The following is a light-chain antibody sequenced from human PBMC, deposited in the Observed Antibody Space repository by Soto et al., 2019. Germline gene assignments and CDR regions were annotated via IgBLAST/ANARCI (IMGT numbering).Light chain of an antibody. J-gene: IGKJ1*01. CDR1: QSVSSN. CDR3: QQYGSSGT. V-gene: IGKV3-15*01. Sequence: EIVMTQSPATLSVSPGERATLSCRASQSVSSNLAWYQQKPGQAPRLLLYGASTRATGIPARFSGSGSGTEFTLTISRLEPEDFAVYYWQQYGSSGTFGQGTKVDIK. CDR2: GAS.